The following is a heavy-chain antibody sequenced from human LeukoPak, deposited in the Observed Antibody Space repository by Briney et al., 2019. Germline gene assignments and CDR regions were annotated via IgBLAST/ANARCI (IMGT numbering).Heavy chain of an antibody. CDR3: ARAGGDYLDWYFDL. J-gene: IGHJ2*01. V-gene: IGHV3-74*01. CDR2: INTDGTTA. D-gene: IGHD4-17*01. Sequence: GGSLRLSCAVSGFTFSNYWMHWVRQAPGKGLVWGSRINTDGTTATNADSVRGRFISSRDNAKNTLYLQMNSLRDEDTAVYYCARAGGDYLDWYFDLWGRGTLVTVSS. CDR1: GFTFSNYW.